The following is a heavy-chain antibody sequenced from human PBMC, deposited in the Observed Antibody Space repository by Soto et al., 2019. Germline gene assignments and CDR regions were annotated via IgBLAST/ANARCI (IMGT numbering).Heavy chain of an antibody. CDR3: AKAAHRGCSSTSCYEEEYYYYYYMDV. V-gene: IGHV3-23*01. D-gene: IGHD2-2*01. Sequence: GESLKISCAASGFTFSSYAMSWVRQAPGKGLEWVSAISGSGGSTYYADSVKGRFTISRDNSKNTLYLQMNSLRAEDTAVYYCAKAAHRGCSSTSCYEEEYYYYYYMDVWGKGTTVTVSS. CDR2: ISGSGGST. CDR1: GFTFSSYA. J-gene: IGHJ6*03.